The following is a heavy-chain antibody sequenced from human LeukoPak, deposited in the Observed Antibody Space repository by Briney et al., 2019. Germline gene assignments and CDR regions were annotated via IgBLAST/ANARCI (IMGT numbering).Heavy chain of an antibody. V-gene: IGHV4-31*03. CDR1: DGSIRSYY. CDR3: ARDRGFGESEYNWFDP. CDR2: IYYSGST. D-gene: IGHD3-10*01. J-gene: IGHJ5*02. Sequence: PSETLSLTCTVSDGSIRSYYWSWIRQHPGKGLEWIGYIYYSGSTYYNPSLKSRVTISVDTSKNQFSLKLSSVTAADTAVYYCARDRGFGESEYNWFDPWGQGTLVTVSS.